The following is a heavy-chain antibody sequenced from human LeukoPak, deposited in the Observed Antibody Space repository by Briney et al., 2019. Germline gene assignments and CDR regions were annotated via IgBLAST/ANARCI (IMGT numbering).Heavy chain of an antibody. CDR1: GDSMSDYF. D-gene: IGHD3-22*01. Sequence: SETLSLTCTVSGDSMSDYFWTWLRQPPGKGLEWFGYAADSGSTNYNPSLKSRVTISIDTSKNQFSLELSSVTAADTAVYYCARETHNYYDSSGYPLDYWGQGTLVTVSS. V-gene: IGHV4-59*12. CDR3: ARETHNYYDSSGYPLDY. CDR2: AADSGST. J-gene: IGHJ4*02.